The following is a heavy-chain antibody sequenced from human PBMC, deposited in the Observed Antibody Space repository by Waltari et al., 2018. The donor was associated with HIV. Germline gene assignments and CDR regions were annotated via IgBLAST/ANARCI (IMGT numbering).Heavy chain of an antibody. V-gene: IGHV3-7*01. CDR1: GFTFRRFW. D-gene: IGHD1-1*01. CDR3: ARDNWNDGLDI. J-gene: IGHJ3*02. Sequence: EVQLVESGGGVVQPGGSLRLSCAASGFTFRRFWMSWVRQAPGKGLEWVANINQEGIEKYYVDSLKGRFTISRDNSKNSLYLQMNSLRAEDTAVYYCARDNWNDGLDIWVQGTMVTVSS. CDR2: INQEGIEK.